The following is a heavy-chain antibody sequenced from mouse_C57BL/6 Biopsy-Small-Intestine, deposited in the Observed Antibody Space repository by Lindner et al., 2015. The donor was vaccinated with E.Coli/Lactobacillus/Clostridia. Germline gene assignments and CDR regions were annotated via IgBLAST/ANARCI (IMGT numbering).Heavy chain of an antibody. CDR2: ILPGSGST. J-gene: IGHJ1*03. CDR1: GYTFTGYW. V-gene: IGHV1-9*01. Sequence: VQLQESGAELMKPGASVTLSCKATGYTFTGYWIEWVKQRPGHGLEWIGEILPGSGSTNHNEKFKGKATFTADTSSNTAYMQLSSLTTEDSAIYYCARRWGWYFDVWGTGTTVTVSS. D-gene: IGHD4-1*01. CDR3: ARRWGWYFDV.